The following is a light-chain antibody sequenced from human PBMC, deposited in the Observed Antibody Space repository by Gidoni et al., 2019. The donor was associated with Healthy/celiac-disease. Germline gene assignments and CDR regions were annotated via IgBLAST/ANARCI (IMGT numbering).Light chain of an antibody. CDR1: ALPKQY. CDR3: QSADSSGTYV. J-gene: IGLJ1*01. Sequence: SYELSQPPSVSVSPGQTARITCPGDALPKQYAYWYQQKPGQAPVLVIYKDSERPSGIPERFSGSSSGTTVTLTISGVQAEDEADYYCQSADSSGTYVCETGTKVTVL. V-gene: IGLV3-25*03. CDR2: KDS.